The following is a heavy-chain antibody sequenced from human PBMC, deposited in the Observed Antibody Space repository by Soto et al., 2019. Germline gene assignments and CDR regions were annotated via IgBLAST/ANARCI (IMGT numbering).Heavy chain of an antibody. V-gene: IGHV3-30*18. Sequence: QVPLVESGGGVVQPGRSLRLSCAASGFTFSSYGMHWVRQAPGKGLEWVAVISYDGSNKYYADSVKGRFTISRDNSKNTLYLQMNSLRAEDTAVYYCAKGYCSGGSCYLLGYYYYMDVWGKGTTVTVSS. CDR3: AKGYCSGGSCYLLGYYYYMDV. CDR2: ISYDGSNK. D-gene: IGHD2-15*01. CDR1: GFTFSSYG. J-gene: IGHJ6*03.